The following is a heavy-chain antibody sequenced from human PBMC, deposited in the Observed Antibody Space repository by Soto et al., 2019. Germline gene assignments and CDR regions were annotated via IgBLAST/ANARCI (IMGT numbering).Heavy chain of an antibody. CDR2: IIHIFGTA. CDR1: GGTFSSYA. Sequence: QVQLVQSGAEVKKPGSSVKVSCKASGGTFSSYAISWVRQAPGQGLEWMGGIIHIFGTANYAPKFQGRVTITADKSTSTAYMELRSLRSEDTAVYYCARVGCGGHRCYGMDVWGQGTTVTVSS. V-gene: IGHV1-69*06. CDR3: ARVGCGGHRCYGMDV. J-gene: IGHJ6*02. D-gene: IGHD2-21*01.